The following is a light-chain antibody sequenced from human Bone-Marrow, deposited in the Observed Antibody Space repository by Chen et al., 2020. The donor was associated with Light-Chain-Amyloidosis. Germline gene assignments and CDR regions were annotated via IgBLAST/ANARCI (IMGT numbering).Light chain of an antibody. J-gene: IGLJ3*02. CDR2: GHS. Sequence: QSVLTPPPSASGAPGQRVTISCTGRSSNIGAGYDVHWYQQLPGTAPKLLIYGHSNRPSGVPDRFSGSKSGTSASLAITGLQAEDEADYYCQSYDSSLSASNWVFGGGTKLTVL. CDR1: SSNIGAGYD. CDR3: QSYDSSLSASNWV. V-gene: IGLV1-40*01.